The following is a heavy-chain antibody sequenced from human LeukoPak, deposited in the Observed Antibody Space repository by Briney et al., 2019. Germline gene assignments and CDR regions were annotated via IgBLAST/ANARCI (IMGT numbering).Heavy chain of an antibody. D-gene: IGHD3-10*01. CDR1: GFTFSSYS. J-gene: IGHJ4*02. CDR2: ISSSSSHI. Sequence: PGGSLRLSCAASGFTFSSYSMNWVRQAPGKGLEWVSSISSSSSHIYYADSVKGRFTISRDNAKNPLYLQMNSLRAEDTAVYYCARGRGLPGPLDYWGQGTLVTVSS. V-gene: IGHV3-21*01. CDR3: ARGRGLPGPLDY.